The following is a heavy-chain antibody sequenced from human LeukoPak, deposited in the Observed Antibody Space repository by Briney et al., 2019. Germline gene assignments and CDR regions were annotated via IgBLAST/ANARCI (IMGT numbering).Heavy chain of an antibody. V-gene: IGHV1-18*01. CDR1: GYTFTSYG. CDR2: ISAYNGNT. J-gene: IGHJ6*03. D-gene: IGHD3-3*01. CDR3: ARDSPSFGVVTAYYYYKDV. Sequence: GASVKVSCKASGYTFTSYGISWVRQAPGQGLEWIGWISAYNGNTNYAQKLQGRVTMTTDTSTSTAYMELRSLRSDDTTVYYCARDSPSFGVVTAYYYYKDVWGKGTTVTVSS.